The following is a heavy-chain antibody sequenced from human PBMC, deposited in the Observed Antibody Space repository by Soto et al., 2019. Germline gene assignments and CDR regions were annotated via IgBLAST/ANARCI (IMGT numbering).Heavy chain of an antibody. D-gene: IGHD6-13*01. Sequence: QITLKESGPPLVKPTQTLTLTCTFSGFSLSTSGVGVGWIRQPPGKALEWLALIYWDDDKRYSPSLKSRLTITKDTSQNQVVLTMTNMDPVDTATYYCARQQLAYYYYYYGMDVWGQGTTVTVSS. CDR1: GFSLSTSGVG. V-gene: IGHV2-5*02. CDR2: IYWDDDK. J-gene: IGHJ6*02. CDR3: ARQQLAYYYYYYGMDV.